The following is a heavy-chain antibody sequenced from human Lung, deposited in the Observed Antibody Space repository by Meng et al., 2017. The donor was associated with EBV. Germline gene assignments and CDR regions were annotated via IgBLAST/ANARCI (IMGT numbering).Heavy chain of an antibody. Sequence: QRQWQGSGPGRVKPSGTRSFTCHVSGGSISSSSYYWGWIRQPPGKGLEWIGSIYYSGSTYYNPSLKSRVTISVDTSKNQFSLKLSSVTAADTAVYYCASNPYYDFWSGYQYYFDYWGQGTLVTVSS. CDR2: IYYSGST. CDR3: ASNPYYDFWSGYQYYFDY. J-gene: IGHJ4*02. V-gene: IGHV4-39*01. CDR1: GGSISSSSYY. D-gene: IGHD3-3*01.